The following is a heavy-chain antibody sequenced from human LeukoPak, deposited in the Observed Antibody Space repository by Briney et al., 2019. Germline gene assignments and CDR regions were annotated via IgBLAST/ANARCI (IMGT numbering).Heavy chain of an antibody. CDR2: INPNSGGT. CDR3: ARDLGYSYGYSYFDY. Sequence: ASVKVSCKASGYTFTGYYMHWVRQAPGQGLEWMGWINPNSGGTNYAQKFQGRVTMTRDTSISTAYMELSRLRSDDTAVYYCARDLGYSYGYSYFDYWGQGTLATVSS. J-gene: IGHJ4*02. D-gene: IGHD5-18*01. CDR1: GYTFTGYY. V-gene: IGHV1-2*02.